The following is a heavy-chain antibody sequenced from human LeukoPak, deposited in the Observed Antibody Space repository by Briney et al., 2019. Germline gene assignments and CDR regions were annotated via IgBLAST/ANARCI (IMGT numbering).Heavy chain of an antibody. J-gene: IGHJ4*02. D-gene: IGHD3-22*01. CDR2: IYTSGST. V-gene: IGHV4-4*09. CDR1: GGSISSYY. Sequence: PSETLSLTCTVSGGSISSYYWSWIRQPPGKGLEWIGYIYTSGSTNYNPSLKSRVTISVDTSKNQFSLKLSSVTAADTAVYYCARPRFYDSSIDYWGQGTLVTVSS. CDR3: ARPRFYDSSIDY.